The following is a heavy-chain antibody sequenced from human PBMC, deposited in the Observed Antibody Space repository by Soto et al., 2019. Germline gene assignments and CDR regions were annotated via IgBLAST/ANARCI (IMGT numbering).Heavy chain of an antibody. D-gene: IGHD3-22*01. J-gene: IGHJ4*02. CDR2: IKSKTDGGTT. CDR3: TTDRPFYDSSGYFPYYFDY. CDR1: GFTFSNAW. Sequence: PGGSLRLSCAASGFTFSNAWMNWVRQAPGKGLEWVGRIKSKTDGGTTDYAAPVKGRFTISRDDSKNTLYLQMNSLKTEDTAVYYCTTDRPFYDSSGYFPYYFDYWGQGTLVTVSS. V-gene: IGHV3-15*07.